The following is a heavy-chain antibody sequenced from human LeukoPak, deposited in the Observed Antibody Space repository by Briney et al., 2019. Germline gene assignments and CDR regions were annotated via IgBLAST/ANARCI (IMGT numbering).Heavy chain of an antibody. D-gene: IGHD3-10*01. V-gene: IGHV4-4*07. Sequence: PSETLSLTCTVSGGSISSYYWSWIRQPAGKGLEWIGRIYTSGSTNYNPSLKSRVTMSVDTSRNQFSLKLSSVTAADTAVYYCARVNYYGSGSYYKDLGYYYYGMDVWGQGTTVTVSS. J-gene: IGHJ6*02. CDR1: GGSISSYY. CDR2: IYTSGST. CDR3: ARVNYYGSGSYYKDLGYYYYGMDV.